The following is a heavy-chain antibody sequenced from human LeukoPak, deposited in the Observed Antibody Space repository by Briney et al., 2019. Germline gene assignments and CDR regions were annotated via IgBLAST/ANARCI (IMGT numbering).Heavy chain of an antibody. D-gene: IGHD1-26*01. CDR2: IKSDGSST. CDR3: ARGPAANSGNYYVGDY. V-gene: IGHV3-74*01. Sequence: GGSLRLSCAASGFTFSSYWMHWVRQGPGKGLVWVSRIKSDGSSTSYADSVKGRFTISRDNAKNSLYLQMNSLRAEDTAVYYCARGPAANSGNYYVGDYWGQGTLVTVSS. CDR1: GFTFSSYW. J-gene: IGHJ4*02.